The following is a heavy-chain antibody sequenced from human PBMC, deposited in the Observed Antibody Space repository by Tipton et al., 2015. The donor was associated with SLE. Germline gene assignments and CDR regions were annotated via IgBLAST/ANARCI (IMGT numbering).Heavy chain of an antibody. CDR2: INPNSGAT. CDR3: ARCGGVGATTSYYYGMDV. CDR1: GYTFSGYY. V-gene: IGHV1-2*06. Sequence: QVQLVQSGAELKKPGASVKVSCKASGYTFSGYYMHWVRQAPGQGPEWMGRINPNSGATEYTQKFQGRVTMTWDTSTSTVYMELSSLKSEDTAVYYCARCGGVGATTSYYYGMDVWGQGTTVTVSS. J-gene: IGHJ6*02. D-gene: IGHD1-26*01.